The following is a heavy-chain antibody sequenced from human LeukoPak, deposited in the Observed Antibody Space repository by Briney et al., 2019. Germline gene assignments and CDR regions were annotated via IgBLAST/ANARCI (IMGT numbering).Heavy chain of an antibody. V-gene: IGHV3-7*01. Sequence: GGSLRLSCAASGFTFSSYWMSWVRQAPGKGLEWVANIKQDGSEKYYVDSVKGRSTISRDNAKNSLYLQMNSLRAEDTAVYYCARGGSYCSSTRCYDTLGYFDLWGRGTLVTVSS. CDR1: GFTFSSYW. J-gene: IGHJ2*01. D-gene: IGHD2-2*01. CDR3: ARGGSYCSSTRCYDTLGYFDL. CDR2: IKQDGSEK.